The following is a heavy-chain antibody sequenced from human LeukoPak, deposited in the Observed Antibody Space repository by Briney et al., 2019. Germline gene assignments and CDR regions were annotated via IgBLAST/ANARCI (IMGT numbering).Heavy chain of an antibody. Sequence: GGSLRLSCAVSRPDFTIAWMSWVRQAPGKGLEWVGRITTDGGTTDYAAPVKGRFTISRDDAENTLYLQMNSLNTEDTAVYYCTTGIGTIDFWGQGTLVTVSS. V-gene: IGHV3-15*01. CDR3: TTGIGTIDF. CDR1: RPDFTIAW. J-gene: IGHJ4*02. D-gene: IGHD3-9*01. CDR2: ITTDGGTT.